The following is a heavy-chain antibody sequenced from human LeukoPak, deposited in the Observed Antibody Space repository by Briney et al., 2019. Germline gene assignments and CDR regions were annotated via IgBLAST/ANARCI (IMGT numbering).Heavy chain of an antibody. CDR3: ARPGPFTIVRGAIST. V-gene: IGHV4-34*01. Sequence: SETLSLTCAVYGGSFSGSYWSWIRQPPGKGLEWIGEINHSGSTSYNPSLKSRVTISVDTSKNQFSLKLSSVTAADTAMYYCARPGPFTIVRGAISTWGQGTLVTVSS. CDR2: INHSGST. D-gene: IGHD3-10*01. J-gene: IGHJ5*02. CDR1: GGSFSGSY.